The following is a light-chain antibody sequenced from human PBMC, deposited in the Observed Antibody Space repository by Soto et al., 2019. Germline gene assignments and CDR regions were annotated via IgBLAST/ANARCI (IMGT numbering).Light chain of an antibody. Sequence: EIVLTQSPATLSLSPGERATLSCRASQSVSGYIAWYQQKLGQAPRLLIYHASNRATGIPARFSGSGSETGFTLTISSPAPEYFAFYYCHHRYTWPPSTFGPGTRLELK. J-gene: IGKJ5*01. CDR2: HAS. V-gene: IGKV3-11*01. CDR1: QSVSGY. CDR3: HHRYTWPPST.